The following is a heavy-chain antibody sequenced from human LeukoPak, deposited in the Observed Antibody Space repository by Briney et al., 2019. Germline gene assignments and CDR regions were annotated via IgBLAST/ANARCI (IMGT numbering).Heavy chain of an antibody. D-gene: IGHD5-18*01. V-gene: IGHV4-59*08. CDR3: ARQEYSYGYYMDV. J-gene: IGHJ6*03. CDR1: GGSISGDY. Sequence: PSETLSLTCTVSGGSISGDYWSWIRQPPRKGLDWIGYIYYSGSYSYNPSLKSPVTMSVDTSKNQFSLTLSSVTAADTAVYYCARQEYSYGYYMDVWGKGTTVTVSS. CDR2: IYYSGSY.